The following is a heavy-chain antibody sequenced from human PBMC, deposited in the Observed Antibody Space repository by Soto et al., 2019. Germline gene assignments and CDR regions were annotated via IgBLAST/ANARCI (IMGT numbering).Heavy chain of an antibody. V-gene: IGHV1-2*04. Sequence: ASVKVSCKASGYTFTGYYMHWVRQAPGQGLEWMGWINPNSGGTNYAQKFQGWVTMTRDTSSSTAYMELSRLRSDDTAVYYGAIDIEYSSSSYYFGMYVWGQGITVNVSS. CDR1: GYTFTGYY. D-gene: IGHD6-6*01. CDR2: INPNSGGT. J-gene: IGHJ6*02. CDR3: AIDIEYSSSSYYFGMYV.